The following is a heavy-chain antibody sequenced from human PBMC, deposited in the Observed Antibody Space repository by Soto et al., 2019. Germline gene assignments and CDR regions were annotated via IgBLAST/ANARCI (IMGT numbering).Heavy chain of an antibody. V-gene: IGHV3-48*02. J-gene: IGHJ4*02. CDR3: ARDYNWNDDELFDY. CDR1: GFTFSSYS. Sequence: GGSLRLSCAASGFTFSSYSMNWVRQAPGKGLEWVSYISSSSSTIYYADSVKGRFTISRDNAKNSLYLQMNSLRDEDTAVYYCARDYNWNDDELFDYWGQGTLVTVSS. CDR2: ISSSSSTI. D-gene: IGHD1-1*01.